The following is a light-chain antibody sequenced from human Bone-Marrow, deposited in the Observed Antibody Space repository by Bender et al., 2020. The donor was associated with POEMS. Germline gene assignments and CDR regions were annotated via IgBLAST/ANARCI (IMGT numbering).Light chain of an antibody. Sequence: QSALTQPASVSGSPGQSITISCTGSNTDVGRYNLVSWYRQHPGTAPKLIVYEVTKRPSGIADRFSGSQSGNTASLTISGLQSDDDGDYYCCSYAGSRTFVLFGGGTKVTVL. CDR3: CSYAGSRTFVL. CDR1: NTDVGRYNL. V-gene: IGLV2-23*02. CDR2: EVT. J-gene: IGLJ3*02.